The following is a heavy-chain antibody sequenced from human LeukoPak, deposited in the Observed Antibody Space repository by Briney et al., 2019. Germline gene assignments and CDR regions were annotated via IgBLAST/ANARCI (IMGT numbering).Heavy chain of an antibody. CDR1: GFTFSDYY. Sequence: GGSLRLSCAASGFTFSDYYMSWIRQAPGKGLEWVSYISSSGSTIYYADSVKGRFTISRDNAKNSLYLQMNSLRAEDTAVYYCARDRPYYYDSSGYLDYWGPGTLVTVSS. J-gene: IGHJ4*02. D-gene: IGHD3-22*01. CDR3: ARDRPYYYDSSGYLDY. V-gene: IGHV3-11*01. CDR2: ISSSGSTI.